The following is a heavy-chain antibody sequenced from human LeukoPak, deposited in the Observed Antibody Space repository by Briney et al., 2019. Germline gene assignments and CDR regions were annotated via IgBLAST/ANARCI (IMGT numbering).Heavy chain of an antibody. Sequence: PSETLSLTCAVYGGSFSGYXXXWXXXPXXXXXXXXXXXXXSGSTNYNPSLKSRVTISVDTSKNQFSLKLSSVTAADTAVYYCARGPETRNCSSTSCYPLDYWGQGTLVTVSS. CDR2: XXXSGST. CDR3: ARGPETRNCSSTSCYPLDY. D-gene: IGHD2-2*01. V-gene: IGHV4-34*01. J-gene: IGHJ4*02. CDR1: GGSFSGYX.